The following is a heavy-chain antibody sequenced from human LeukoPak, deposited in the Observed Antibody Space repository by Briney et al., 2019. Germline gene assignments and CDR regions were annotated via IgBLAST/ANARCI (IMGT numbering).Heavy chain of an antibody. D-gene: IGHD5-18*01. CDR2: INHSGST. CDR1: GGSFSGYY. V-gene: IGHV4-34*01. Sequence: SETLSLTCAVSGGSFSGYYWSWIRQPPGKGLEWIGEINHSGSTNYNPSLKSRVTISVDTSKNQFSLKLSSVTAADTAVYYCARGSGRRIQLWFHWGQGTTVTVSS. J-gene: IGHJ6*02. CDR3: ARGSGRRIQLWFH.